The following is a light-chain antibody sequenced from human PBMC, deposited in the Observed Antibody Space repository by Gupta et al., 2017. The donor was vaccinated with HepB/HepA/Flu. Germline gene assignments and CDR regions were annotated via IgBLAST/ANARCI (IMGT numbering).Light chain of an antibody. V-gene: IGKV1-8*01. J-gene: IGKJ4*01. CDR3: QQYYSYPLT. CDR1: QGISSY. Sequence: AFWMSQSPSSFAASTGDRVTITCRASQGISSYVAWYQHKPGKAPKLLIYAASTLQSGVPSRFSGSGSGTDFALTISCLQSEDFATYYCQQYYSYPLTFGGGTKVEIK. CDR2: AAS.